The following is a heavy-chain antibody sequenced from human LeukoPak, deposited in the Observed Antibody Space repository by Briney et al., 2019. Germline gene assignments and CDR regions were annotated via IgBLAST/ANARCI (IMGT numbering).Heavy chain of an antibody. D-gene: IGHD3-22*01. V-gene: IGHV4-34*01. Sequence: SETLSPTCGVYGVPFWDYYGSWVRQRPGEGVEWVGELNHSGRTTYNRAHKSRVTISVDTSKNQFSLKLSSVTAAATAVYYCARGRYYASSGSYYVPYCYYYGMDVWGPGTTVTVSS. J-gene: IGHJ6*02. CDR1: GVPFWDYY. CDR2: LNHSGRT. CDR3: ARGRYYASSGSYYVPYCYYYGMDV.